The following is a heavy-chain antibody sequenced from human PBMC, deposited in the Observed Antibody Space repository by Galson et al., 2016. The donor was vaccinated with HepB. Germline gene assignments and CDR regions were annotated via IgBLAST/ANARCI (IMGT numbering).Heavy chain of an antibody. CDR3: ATDSRNYYGMDV. Sequence: SVKVSCKVSGYTLTELSMHWVRQAPGKGLEWMGGFDPEDGETIYAQKFQGRVTMTEDTSTDTASMELSSLRSGDTAVYYCATDSRNYYGMDVWGQGTTVTVSS. J-gene: IGHJ6*02. CDR2: FDPEDGET. CDR1: GYTLTELS. V-gene: IGHV1-24*01.